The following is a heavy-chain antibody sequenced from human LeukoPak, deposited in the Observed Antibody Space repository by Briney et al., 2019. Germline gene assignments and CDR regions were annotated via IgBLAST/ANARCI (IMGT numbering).Heavy chain of an antibody. V-gene: IGHV3-11*01. D-gene: IGHD3-3*01. J-gene: IGHJ4*02. CDR2: ISSSGSTI. CDR1: GFTFSDYY. Sequence: GGSLRLSCAASGFTFSDYYMSWIRQAPGKGLEWVSYISSSGSTIYYAVSVKGRFTISRDNAKNSLYLQMNSLRAEDTAVYYCARDKGYYDFWSGHLGGFDYWGQGTLVTVSS. CDR3: ARDKGYYDFWSGHLGGFDY.